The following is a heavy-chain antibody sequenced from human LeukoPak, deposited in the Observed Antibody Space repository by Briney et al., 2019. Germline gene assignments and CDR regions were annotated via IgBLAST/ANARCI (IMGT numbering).Heavy chain of an antibody. CDR1: GFTFSSYG. CDR2: IRYDGSNK. D-gene: IGHD3-22*01. J-gene: IGHJ4*02. V-gene: IGHV3-30*02. CDR3: AKETFDYYDSSGYLGFDY. Sequence: GGSLRLSCAASGFTFSSYGMHWVRQAPGKGLEWVAFIRYDGSNKYYADSVKGRFTISRDNSKNTLYLQMNSLRAEDTAVYYCAKETFDYYDSSGYLGFDYWGQGTLVTVSS.